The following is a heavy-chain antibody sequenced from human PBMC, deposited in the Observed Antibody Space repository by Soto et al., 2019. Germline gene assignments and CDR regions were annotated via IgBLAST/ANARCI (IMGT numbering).Heavy chain of an antibody. CDR1: GGSISSYY. J-gene: IGHJ4*02. CDR3: ARDPFPDSSGYYYNY. Sequence: SETLSLTCTGSGGSISSYYWSWIRQPPGKGLEWIGYIYYSGSTNYNPSLKSRVTISVDTSKNQFSLKLSSVTAADTAVYYCARDPFPDSSGYYYNYWGQGTLVTVSS. D-gene: IGHD3-22*01. V-gene: IGHV4-59*01. CDR2: IYYSGST.